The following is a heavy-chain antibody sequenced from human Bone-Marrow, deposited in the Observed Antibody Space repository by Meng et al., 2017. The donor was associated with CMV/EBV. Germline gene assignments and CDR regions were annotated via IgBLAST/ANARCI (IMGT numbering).Heavy chain of an antibody. V-gene: IGHV3-30*02. Sequence: GESLKISCAASGFTFSSYGMHWVRQAPGKGLEWVAFIRYDGSNKYYADSVKGRFTISRDNSKNTLYLQMNRLRDEDTAAYYCARERVMIVQKFSFNYWGQGTLVTVSS. CDR1: GFTFSSYG. CDR3: ARERVMIVQKFSFNY. D-gene: IGHD3-22*01. CDR2: IRYDGSNK. J-gene: IGHJ4*02.